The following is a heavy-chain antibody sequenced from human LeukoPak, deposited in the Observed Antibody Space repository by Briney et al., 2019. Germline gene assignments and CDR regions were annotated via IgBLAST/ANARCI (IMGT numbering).Heavy chain of an antibody. CDR2: IIPILGIA. V-gene: IGHV1-69*04. J-gene: IGHJ3*02. Sequence: ASVKVSCKASGGTFSSYAISWVRQAPGQGLEWMGRIIPILGIANYAQKFQGRVTITADKSTSTAYMELSSLRSDDTAVYYCVRVTEVVPAAMSVDAFDIWGQGTMVTVSS. CDR3: VRVTEVVPAAMSVDAFDI. CDR1: GGTFSSYA. D-gene: IGHD2-2*01.